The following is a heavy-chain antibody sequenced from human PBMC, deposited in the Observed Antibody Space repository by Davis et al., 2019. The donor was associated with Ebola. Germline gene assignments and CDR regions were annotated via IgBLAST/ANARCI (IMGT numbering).Heavy chain of an antibody. Sequence: ASVKVSCKASGYTFTGYYMHWVRQAPGQGLEWMGIINPSGGSTSYAQKFQGRVTMTRDTSTSTVYMELSSLRSEDTAVYYCARGPGLRFLEWRPFDPWGQGTLVTVSS. CDR2: INPSGGST. J-gene: IGHJ5*02. V-gene: IGHV1-46*01. CDR1: GYTFTGYY. CDR3: ARGPGLRFLEWRPFDP. D-gene: IGHD3-3*01.